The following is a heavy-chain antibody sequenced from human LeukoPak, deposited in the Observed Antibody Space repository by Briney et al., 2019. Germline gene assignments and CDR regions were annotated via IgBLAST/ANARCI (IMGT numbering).Heavy chain of an antibody. Sequence: ASVKVSCKASGYTFTSYGISWVRQAPGQGLEWMGWISAYNGNTNYAQKLQGRVTMTTDTSTGTAYMELRSLRSDDTAVYYCARVYCSSTSCYVKNWFDPWGQGTLVTVSS. J-gene: IGHJ5*02. CDR1: GYTFTSYG. D-gene: IGHD2-2*01. V-gene: IGHV1-18*01. CDR2: ISAYNGNT. CDR3: ARVYCSSTSCYVKNWFDP.